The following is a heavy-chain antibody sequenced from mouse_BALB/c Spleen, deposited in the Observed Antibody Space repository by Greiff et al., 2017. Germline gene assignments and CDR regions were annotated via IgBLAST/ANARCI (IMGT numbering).Heavy chain of an antibody. V-gene: IGHV1S81*02. J-gene: IGHJ2*01. CDR1: GYTFTSYW. CDR3: ARPWGNYLDY. Sequence: VQLQQSGAELVKPGASVKLSCKASGYTFTSYWMHWVKQRPGQGLEWIGEINPSNGRTNYNEKFKSKATLTVDKSSSTAYMQLSSLTSEDSAVYYCARPWGNYLDYWGQGTTLTVSS. CDR2: INPSNGRT.